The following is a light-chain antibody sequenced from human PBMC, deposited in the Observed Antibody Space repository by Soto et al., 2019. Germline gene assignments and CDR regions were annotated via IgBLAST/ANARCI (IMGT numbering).Light chain of an antibody. V-gene: IGKV1-5*03. Sequence: DIQRTHSPSTLSGSVEARFTIICRASQTISSWLAWYQQKPGKAPKLLIYKASTLKSGVPSRFSGSGSGTEFTLTISSLQPDDFATYYCQHYNSYSEAFGQGTKVDIK. CDR1: QTISSW. J-gene: IGKJ1*01. CDR2: KAS. CDR3: QHYNSYSEA.